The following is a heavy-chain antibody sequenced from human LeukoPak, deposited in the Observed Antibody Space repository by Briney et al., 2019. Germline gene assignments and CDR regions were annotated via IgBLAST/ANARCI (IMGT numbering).Heavy chain of an antibody. V-gene: IGHV3-21*01. CDR1: GFIFSSYA. D-gene: IGHD2-15*01. Sequence: GGSLRLSCAGSGFIFSSYAMHWVRRAPGKGLEWVSSISSSSSYIYYADSVKGRFTISRDNAKNSLYLQMNSLRAEDTAVYYCARYPLSTDIGYCSGGSCSSTHFDYWGQGTLVTVSS. J-gene: IGHJ4*02. CDR3: ARYPLSTDIGYCSGGSCSSTHFDY. CDR2: ISSSSSYI.